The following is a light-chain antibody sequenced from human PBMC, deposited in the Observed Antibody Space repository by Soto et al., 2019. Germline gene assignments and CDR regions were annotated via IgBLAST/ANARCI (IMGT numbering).Light chain of an antibody. CDR3: QQYNSYSS. Sequence: DIQMTQSPSTLSASVGGRVTITFRASQSISSWLAWYQQKPGKAPKLLIYKASNLESGVPSRFSGSGSGTEFTLTISSLQPDDFATYYCQQYNSYSSFGQGTKVDI. V-gene: IGKV1-5*03. J-gene: IGKJ1*01. CDR2: KAS. CDR1: QSISSW.